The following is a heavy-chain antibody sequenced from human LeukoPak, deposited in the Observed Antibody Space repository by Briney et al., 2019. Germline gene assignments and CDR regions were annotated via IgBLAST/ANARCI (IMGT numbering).Heavy chain of an antibody. J-gene: IGHJ4*02. CDR2: ILPPFART. V-gene: IGHV1-69*04. D-gene: IGHD1-26*01. Sequence: GASVKVSCKSSGDTFNTYPIMWVRQAPGPGLEWLGRILPPFARTDYAQNFQDRVTITADTSTSTAYMELSSLTSEDTATYYCARAGGSSVIDHWGQGTLVIVSS. CDR1: GDTFNTYP. CDR3: ARAGGSSVIDH.